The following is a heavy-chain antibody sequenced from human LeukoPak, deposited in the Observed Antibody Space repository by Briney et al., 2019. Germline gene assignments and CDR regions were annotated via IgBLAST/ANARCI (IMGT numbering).Heavy chain of an antibody. CDR3: ARAIVGEFDY. CDR1: GGSISSYY. CDR2: IYYSGST. Sequence: SETLSLTCIVSGGSISSYYWSWIRQPPGKGLEWIGYIYYSGSTYYNPSLKSRVTISVDTSKNQFSLKLSSVTAADTAVYYCARAIVGEFDYWGQGTLVTVSS. D-gene: IGHD2-15*01. J-gene: IGHJ4*02. V-gene: IGHV4-59*12.